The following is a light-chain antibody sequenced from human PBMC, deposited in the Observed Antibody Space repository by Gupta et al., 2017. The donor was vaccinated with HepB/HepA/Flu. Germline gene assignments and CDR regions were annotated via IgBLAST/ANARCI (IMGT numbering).Light chain of an antibody. CDR1: KLGDKY. CDR3: QAWDSSNVV. V-gene: IGLV3-1*01. J-gene: IGLJ2*01. CDR2: QDS. Sequence: VTTPPSVAVSPRQTGNNPCAGDKLGDKYSCWYQQKPGQSPVLVIYQDSKRPSGIPYRFSGSNSGNTATLTISGTQAMDEADYYCQAWDSSNVVFGGGTKLTVL.